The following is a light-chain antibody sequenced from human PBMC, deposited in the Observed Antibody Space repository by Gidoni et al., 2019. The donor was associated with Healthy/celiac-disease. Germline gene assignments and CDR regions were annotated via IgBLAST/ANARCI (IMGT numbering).Light chain of an antibody. J-gene: IGKJ2*01. CDR3: QQYYSTPQT. CDR2: CAS. Sequence: DIVMTQSPDSLAVSLGERATSNCKSSHSVLYSSNNKNYLAWYQQKPGQPPKLLIYCASTRESGVPDRFSVSGSGPDFTLTSSSLLAEDVSVYYCQQYYSTPQTFGQWIKLEIK. CDR1: HSVLYSSNNKNY. V-gene: IGKV4-1*01.